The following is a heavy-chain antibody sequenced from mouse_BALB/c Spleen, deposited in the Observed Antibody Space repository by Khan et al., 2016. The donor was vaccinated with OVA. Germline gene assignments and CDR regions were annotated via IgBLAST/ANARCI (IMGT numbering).Heavy chain of an antibody. Sequence: VKLLESGAELAKPGASVKMSCKASGYTFINYWILWVKQRPGQGLEWIGYINPSTGYTEYNQNFKDKATLTADKSSSTAYMQLSSLTSEDSAVYYSARWCRRWDFDYWGQGTTLTVSS. V-gene: IGHV1-7*01. D-gene: IGHD1-1*01. CDR3: ARWCRRWDFDY. CDR1: GYTFINYW. J-gene: IGHJ2*01. CDR2: INPSTGYT.